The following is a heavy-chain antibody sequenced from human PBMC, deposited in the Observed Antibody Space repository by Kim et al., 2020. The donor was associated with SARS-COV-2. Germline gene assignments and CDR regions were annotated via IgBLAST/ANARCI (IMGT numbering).Heavy chain of an antibody. D-gene: IGHD6-13*01. CDR3: ARDRRGEQLTPWYYYGMDV. CDR2: ISSSSSYI. J-gene: IGHJ6*02. V-gene: IGHV3-21*01. CDR1: GFTFSSYS. Sequence: GGSLRLSCAASGFTFSSYSMNWVRQAPGKGLEWVSSISSSSSYIYYADSVKGRFTISRDNAKNSLYLQMNSLRAEDTAVYYCARDRRGEQLTPWYYYGMDVWGQGTTVTVSS.